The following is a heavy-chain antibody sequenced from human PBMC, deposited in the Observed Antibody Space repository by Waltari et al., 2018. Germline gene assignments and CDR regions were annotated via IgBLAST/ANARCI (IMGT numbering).Heavy chain of an antibody. Sequence: QVQLQESGPGLVKPSETLSLTCTVSGGSISSYYWSWIRQPPGKGLEWIGYIYYSGSTNYNPSLKSRVTISGDTSKNQFSLKLSSVTAADTAVYYCARGETTVVTPSYYYMDVWGKGTTVTVSS. D-gene: IGHD4-17*01. J-gene: IGHJ6*03. CDR2: IYYSGST. CDR3: ARGETTVVTPSYYYMDV. CDR1: GGSISSYY. V-gene: IGHV4-59*01.